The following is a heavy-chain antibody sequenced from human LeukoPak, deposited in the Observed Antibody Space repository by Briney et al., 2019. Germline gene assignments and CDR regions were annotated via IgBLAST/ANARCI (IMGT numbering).Heavy chain of an antibody. CDR1: GGSINSYY. J-gene: IGHJ4*02. CDR2: IYCSGST. CDR3: ARHGNNWFVDY. D-gene: IGHD1-1*01. V-gene: IGHV4-59*01. Sequence: PSETLSLTCTVSGGSINSYYWNWIRQPPGKGLEWIGYIYCSGSTNYNPSLKSRVTISIDTSKKQFSLKLSSVTAADTAVYYCARHGNNWFVDYWGQGTLVTVSP.